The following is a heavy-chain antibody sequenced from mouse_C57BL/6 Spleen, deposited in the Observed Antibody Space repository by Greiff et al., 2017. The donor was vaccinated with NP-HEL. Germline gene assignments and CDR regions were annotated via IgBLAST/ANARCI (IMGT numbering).Heavy chain of an antibody. CDR1: GFTFSDYY. CDR3: ARVATTVVALDY. V-gene: IGHV5-16*01. CDR2: INYDGSSP. Sequence: EVQLQQSEGGLVQPGSSMKLSCTASGFTFSDYYMAWVRQVPEKGLEWVANINYDGSSPYYLDSLKSRFIISRDNAKNILYLQMSRLKSEDTATYYCARVATTVVALDYWGQGTTLTVSS. J-gene: IGHJ2*01. D-gene: IGHD1-1*01.